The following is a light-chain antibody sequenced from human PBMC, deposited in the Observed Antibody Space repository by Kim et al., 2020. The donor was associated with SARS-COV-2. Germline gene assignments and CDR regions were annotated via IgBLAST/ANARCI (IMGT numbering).Light chain of an antibody. CDR1: KLGDRY. J-gene: IGLJ2*01. V-gene: IGLV3-1*01. CDR3: QAWDSSTAI. CDR2: QDS. Sequence: SVPQGQTASITCSGDKLGDRYVCGYQQKPGQSPILVIYQDSKRPSGIPDRFSGSNSGNTATLTISGTQTADEADYYCQAWDSSTAIFGGGTQLTVL.